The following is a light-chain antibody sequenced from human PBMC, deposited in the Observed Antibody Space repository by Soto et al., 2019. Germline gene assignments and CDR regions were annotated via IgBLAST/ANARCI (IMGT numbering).Light chain of an antibody. Sequence: QSALTQPASVSGSPGQSITISCTGSISDVGTYDLVSWYQHHPGAAPKLMIYEATRRPSGISNRFSGSKSGNTASLTISGLQAEDEADYYCCSFAGSNSWVFGGGTKLTVL. CDR2: EAT. CDR1: ISDVGTYDL. J-gene: IGLJ3*02. CDR3: CSFAGSNSWV. V-gene: IGLV2-23*01.